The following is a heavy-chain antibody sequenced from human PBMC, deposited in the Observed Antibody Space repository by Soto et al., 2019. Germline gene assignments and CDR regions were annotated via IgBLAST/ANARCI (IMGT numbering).Heavy chain of an antibody. V-gene: IGHV3-11*06. CDR3: ARWSRFGKIRDAFDI. CDR1: VFTGSDYY. Sequence: GSLRLCCAASVFTGSDYYMSWIRQAPGKGLEWVSCISSSSSYTNYADSVKGRFTISRDNAKNSLYLQMNSLRAEDTAVYYCARWSRFGKIRDAFDIWGQGTMVTVSS. J-gene: IGHJ3*02. D-gene: IGHD3-16*01. CDR2: ISSSSSYT.